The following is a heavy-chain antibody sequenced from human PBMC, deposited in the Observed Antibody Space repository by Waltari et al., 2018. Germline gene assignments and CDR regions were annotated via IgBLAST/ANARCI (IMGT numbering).Heavy chain of an antibody. Sequence: QVLESGGGLGQPGGSLRLSCESSGFNFYYYAVSWVRQAPGKGLEWCATVESRGVRTYLADSVKGRFTISRDNSKNMVFLQIDSLRPDDTAVYYCARTIVKWFGDYWGQGIQVTVSS. CDR2: VESRGVRT. D-gene: IGHD3-10*01. CDR1: GFNFYYYA. V-gene: IGHV3-23*01. CDR3: ARTIVKWFGDY. J-gene: IGHJ4*02.